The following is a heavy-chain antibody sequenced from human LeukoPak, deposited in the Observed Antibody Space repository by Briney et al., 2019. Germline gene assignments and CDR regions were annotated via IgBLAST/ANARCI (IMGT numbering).Heavy chain of an antibody. CDR3: ARSVTGFGPHTKNFDY. D-gene: IGHD3-10*01. CDR2: ISSSSSYI. Sequence: GGSLRLSCAASGFTFSSYSINWVRHAPGKGLEWVSSISSSSSYIYYADSVKGPFPTARDNAKNSRYLRMTRLRAEDTAVYYCARSVTGFGPHTKNFDYWGQGTLVTVSS. V-gene: IGHV3-21*06. CDR1: GFTFSSYS. J-gene: IGHJ4*02.